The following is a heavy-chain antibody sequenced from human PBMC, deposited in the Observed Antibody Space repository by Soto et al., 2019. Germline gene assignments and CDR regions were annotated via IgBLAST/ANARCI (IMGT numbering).Heavy chain of an antibody. CDR2: INHNSGGT. J-gene: IGHJ3*02. V-gene: IGHV1-2*02. Sequence: QVQLVQSGAEVKKPGASVKVSCKASGYTFTGYYMHWVRQAPGQGLAWMGWINHNSGGTNYAQKFQGRVTMTRDTSISTAYMELSRLRSDDTAVYYCARDPVGAKRGDDAFDIWGQGTMVTVSS. D-gene: IGHD1-26*01. CDR1: GYTFTGYY. CDR3: ARDPVGAKRGDDAFDI.